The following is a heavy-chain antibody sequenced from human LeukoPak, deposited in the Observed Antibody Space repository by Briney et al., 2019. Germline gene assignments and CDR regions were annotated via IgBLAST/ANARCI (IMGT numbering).Heavy chain of an antibody. Sequence: PGGSLRLSCAASGFTFSSYSMNWVRQAPGKGLEWVSSISSGSTFIYYADLVKGRFTISRDNAKNSLFLHMNSLKTEDTAVYYCARDQLGGDPHGYYYYYMDVWGKGTTVTVSS. J-gene: IGHJ6*03. V-gene: IGHV3-21*03. CDR3: ARDQLGGDPHGYYYYYMDV. CDR2: ISSGSTFI. CDR1: GFTFSSYS. D-gene: IGHD4-17*01.